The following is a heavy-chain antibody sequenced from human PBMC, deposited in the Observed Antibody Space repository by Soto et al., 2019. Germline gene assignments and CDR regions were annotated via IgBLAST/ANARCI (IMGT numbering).Heavy chain of an antibody. CDR3: ARDEVPAANWLDR. Sequence: ASVKVSCKTSGYSFTAYGISWVRQAPGQGLEWMGWISCYNGKTKYAQKVQGRVTMTTDTSTSTAYMELRSLRSDDTAVYYCARDEVPAANWLDRWGQGTLVTVSS. V-gene: IGHV1-18*01. J-gene: IGHJ5*02. CDR2: ISCYNGKT. CDR1: GYSFTAYG. D-gene: IGHD2-2*01.